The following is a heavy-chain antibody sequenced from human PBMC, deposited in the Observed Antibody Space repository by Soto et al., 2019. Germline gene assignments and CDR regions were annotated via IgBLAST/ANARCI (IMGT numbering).Heavy chain of an antibody. V-gene: IGHV3-30-3*01. D-gene: IGHD3-9*01. CDR2: ISYDGSNK. CDR1: GFTFSSYA. Sequence: QVQLVESGGGVVQPGRSLRLSCAASGFTFSSYAMHWVRQAPGKGLEWVAVISYDGSNKYYADSVKGRFTISRDNSKNTLYLQMNSLRAEDTAVYYCARVEDYDILTGHYYYYGMDVWGKGTTVTVSS. J-gene: IGHJ6*04. CDR3: ARVEDYDILTGHYYYYGMDV.